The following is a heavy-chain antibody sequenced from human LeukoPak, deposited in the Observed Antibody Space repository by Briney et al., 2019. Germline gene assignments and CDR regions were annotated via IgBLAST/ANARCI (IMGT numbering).Heavy chain of an antibody. V-gene: IGHV4-59*08. CDR1: GASMSNYY. D-gene: IGHD3-10*01. Sequence: PSETLSLTCTISGASMSNYYWSWIRQPPGKRTEWMAYISDSGSDIYNPSLKSRVAISVDTSKNQFSLKVTSVTAADTAVYFCARHRRNYYGTGGSPFDFWGQGILVTVSS. CDR3: ARHRRNYYGTGGSPFDF. CDR2: ISDSGSD. J-gene: IGHJ4*02.